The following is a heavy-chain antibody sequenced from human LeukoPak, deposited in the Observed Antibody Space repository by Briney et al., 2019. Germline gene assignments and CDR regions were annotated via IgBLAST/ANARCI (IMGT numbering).Heavy chain of an antibody. J-gene: IGHJ4*02. CDR3: ARGAWTTIVVVDIDY. V-gene: IGHV3-48*01. CDR1: GFTFSSYW. CDR2: ISSSSSTI. D-gene: IGHD3-22*01. Sequence: HPGGSLRLSCAASGFTFSSYWMSCVRQVPGKGLEWVSYISSSSSTIYYADSVKGRFTISRDNAKNSLYLQMNSLRAEDTAVYYCARGAWTTIVVVDIDYWGQGTLVTVSS.